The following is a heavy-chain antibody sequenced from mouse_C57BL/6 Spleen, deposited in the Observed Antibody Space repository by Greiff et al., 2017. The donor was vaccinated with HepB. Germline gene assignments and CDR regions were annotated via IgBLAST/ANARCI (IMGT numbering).Heavy chain of an antibody. Sequence: DVQLQESGPGLVKPSQSLSLTCSGTGYSITSGYYWNWIRQFPGNKLEWMGYISYDGSNNYNPSLKNRISITRDTSKNQFFLKLNSVTTEDTATYYCARGGASRYFDVWGTGTTVTVSS. J-gene: IGHJ1*03. V-gene: IGHV3-6*01. CDR2: ISYDGSN. CDR1: GYSITSGYY. D-gene: IGHD3-1*01. CDR3: ARGGASRYFDV.